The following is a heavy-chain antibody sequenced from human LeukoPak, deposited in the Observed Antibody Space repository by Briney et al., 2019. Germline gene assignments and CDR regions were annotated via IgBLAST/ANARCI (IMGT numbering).Heavy chain of an antibody. CDR1: GFTFSNYA. Sequence: GGSLRLSCAASGFTFSNYAIHWVRQAPGKGLEWVAFVSYDGSNKHYADSVKGRFTNSRDNSKNTLYLQMNSLRPEDTAVYYCARARFGYNRGPFDYWGQGILVTVSS. D-gene: IGHD5-24*01. CDR3: ARARFGYNRGPFDY. J-gene: IGHJ4*02. V-gene: IGHV3-30-3*01. CDR2: VSYDGSNK.